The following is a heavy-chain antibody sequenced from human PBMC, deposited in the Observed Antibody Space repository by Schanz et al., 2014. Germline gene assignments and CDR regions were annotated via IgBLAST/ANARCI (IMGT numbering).Heavy chain of an antibody. CDR2: MSATGADT. CDR3: AKGQLLSYYFDY. Sequence: LMESGGGVVRPGRSVRLSCVASGFTFRSYGMHWVRQAPGKGLEWVSAMSATGADTYYADSVKGRFTISRDNSKSTLYLQMNSLRAEDTAVYYCAKGQLLSYYFDYWGQGTLVTVSS. CDR1: GFTFRSYG. D-gene: IGHD2-21*01. V-gene: IGHV3-23*01. J-gene: IGHJ4*02.